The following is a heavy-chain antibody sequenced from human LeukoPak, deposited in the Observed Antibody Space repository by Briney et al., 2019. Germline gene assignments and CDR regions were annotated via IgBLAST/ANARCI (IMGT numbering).Heavy chain of an antibody. Sequence: SETLSLTCTVSGYSISSGYYWGWIRQPPGKGLEWIGSIYHSGSTYYNPSLKSRVTISVDTSKNQFSLKLSSVTAADTAVYYCAREGDILTGYYGLRYFDLWGRGTLVTVSS. V-gene: IGHV4-38-2*02. CDR2: IYHSGST. CDR3: AREGDILTGYYGLRYFDL. J-gene: IGHJ2*01. D-gene: IGHD3-9*01. CDR1: GYSISSGYY.